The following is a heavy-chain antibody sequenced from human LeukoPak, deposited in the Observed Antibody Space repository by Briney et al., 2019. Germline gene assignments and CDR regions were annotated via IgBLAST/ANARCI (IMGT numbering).Heavy chain of an antibody. D-gene: IGHD5-18*01. Sequence: GGSLRLSCAASGFTFSSYEMNWVRQAPGKGLERVSDISSSGTTIHYADSVKGRFTISRDNAKNSLYLQMSSLRAEDTAVYYCARGLDDGYSYGLDYWGQGTLVTVSS. CDR2: ISSSGTTI. V-gene: IGHV3-48*03. CDR1: GFTFSSYE. CDR3: ARGLDDGYSYGLDY. J-gene: IGHJ4*02.